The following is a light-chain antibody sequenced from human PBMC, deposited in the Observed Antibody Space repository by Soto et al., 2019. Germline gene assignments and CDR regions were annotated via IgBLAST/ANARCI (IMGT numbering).Light chain of an antibody. J-gene: IGKJ1*01. CDR2: GAS. CDR1: QSVSSSY. V-gene: IGKV3-20*01. CDR3: QQDGSSRT. Sequence: EIVLTQSPGTLSLSPGERATLSCRASQSVSSSYLAWYQQKPGQAPRLLIYGASSRATGIPDRLSGSGSGTYLTLTISRLEPEDVAVYYCQQDGSSRTFGQGTKVEIK.